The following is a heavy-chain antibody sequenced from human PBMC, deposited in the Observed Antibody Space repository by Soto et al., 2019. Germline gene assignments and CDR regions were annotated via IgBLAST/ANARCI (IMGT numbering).Heavy chain of an antibody. D-gene: IGHD4-17*01. Sequence: QVPLVESGGGVVQPGRSLRLSCAASGFTFSSYAMHWVRQAPGKGLEWVAVISYDGSNKYYADSVKGRFTISRDNSKNTLYLQMNSLRAEDTAVYYCARGGFTVTTGSLYPLDYWGQGTLVTVSS. J-gene: IGHJ4*02. CDR1: GFTFSSYA. CDR2: ISYDGSNK. CDR3: ARGGFTVTTGSLYPLDY. V-gene: IGHV3-30-3*01.